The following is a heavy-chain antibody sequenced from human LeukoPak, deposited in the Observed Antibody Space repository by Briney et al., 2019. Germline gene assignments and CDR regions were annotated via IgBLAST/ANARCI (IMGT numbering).Heavy chain of an antibody. CDR3: AKDGAYYYDSSGYYYED. J-gene: IGHJ4*02. CDR2: ISGSGGST. Sequence: GGSLRLSCAASGFTFSSYAMSWVRQAPGKGLEWVSAISGSGGSTYYADSVKGRFTISRDNSKNTLYLQMNSLRAEDTAAYYCAKDGAYYYDSSGYYYEDWGQGTLVTVSS. V-gene: IGHV3-23*01. CDR1: GFTFSSYA. D-gene: IGHD3-22*01.